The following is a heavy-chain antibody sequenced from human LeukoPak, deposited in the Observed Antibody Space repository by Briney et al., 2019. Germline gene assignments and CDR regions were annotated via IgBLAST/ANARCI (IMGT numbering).Heavy chain of an antibody. CDR3: AKDWGPGPYYDILTGYYFDY. V-gene: IGHV3-23*01. CDR1: GFTFSSYA. J-gene: IGHJ4*02. CDR2: ISGSGGST. D-gene: IGHD3-9*01. Sequence: PGGSLRLSCAASGFTFSSYAMSWVRQAPGKGLEWVSAISGSGGSTYYADSVKGRFTISRDNSENTLYLQMNSLRAEDTAVYYCAKDWGPGPYYDILTGYYFDYWGQGTLVTVSS.